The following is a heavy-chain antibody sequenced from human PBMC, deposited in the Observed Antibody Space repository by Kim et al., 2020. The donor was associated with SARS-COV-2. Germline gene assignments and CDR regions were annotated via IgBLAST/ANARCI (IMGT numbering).Heavy chain of an antibody. CDR1: GYTFTSYY. CDR2: INPSVGST. J-gene: IGHJ4*02. D-gene: IGHD2-15*01. CDR3: ARGSSTKLLPPSGWLQSGDY. Sequence: ASVKVSCKASGYTFTSYYMHWVRQSPGQGLEWMGIINPSVGSTSYAQKFQCRVTMTRDTSTSTVYMELSSLRSEDTAVYYCARGSSTKLLPPSGWLQSGDYWGQGTLVTVSS. V-gene: IGHV1-46*01.